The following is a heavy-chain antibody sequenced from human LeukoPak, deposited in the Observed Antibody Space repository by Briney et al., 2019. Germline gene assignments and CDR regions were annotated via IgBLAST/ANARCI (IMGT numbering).Heavy chain of an antibody. CDR2: ITGSGGNT. J-gene: IGHJ4*02. CDR3: AKDRGSYIDY. Sequence: GGSLRLSCAASGFTVSSNYMSWVRQAPGKGLEWVSTITGSGGNTYYTDSVKGRFTISRDNSRNTLYLQMNSLRAEDTAVYYCAKDRGSYIDYWGQGTLVTVSS. CDR1: GFTVSSNY. V-gene: IGHV3-23*01. D-gene: IGHD3-16*01.